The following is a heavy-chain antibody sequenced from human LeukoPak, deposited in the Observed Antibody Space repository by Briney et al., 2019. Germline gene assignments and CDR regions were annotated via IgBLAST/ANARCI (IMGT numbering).Heavy chain of an antibody. D-gene: IGHD4-17*01. CDR2: IRDDGSNK. CDR1: GFTFSSYG. J-gene: IGHJ4*02. Sequence: PGGSLRLSCAAPGFTFSSYGMHSVRQAPGKGLEWEEFIRDDGSNKYYADSVKGRFTISRDNSKNTLYLQMNSLRAEDTAVYYCAKDSVTVPDYWGQGTLVTVSS. CDR3: AKDSVTVPDY. V-gene: IGHV3-30*02.